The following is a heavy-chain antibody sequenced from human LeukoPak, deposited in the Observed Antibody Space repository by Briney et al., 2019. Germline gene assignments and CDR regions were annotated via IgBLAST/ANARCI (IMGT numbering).Heavy chain of an antibody. Sequence: SETLSLTCTVSGGSISSSSYYWGWIRQPPGKGLEWIGSIYYSGSTYYNPSLKSRVTISVDTSKNQFSLKLSSVTAADTAVYYCARRDIVRMVYWGQGTLVTVSS. CDR2: IYYSGST. D-gene: IGHD2-8*01. V-gene: IGHV4-39*01. CDR3: ARRDIVRMVY. CDR1: GGSISSSSYY. J-gene: IGHJ4*02.